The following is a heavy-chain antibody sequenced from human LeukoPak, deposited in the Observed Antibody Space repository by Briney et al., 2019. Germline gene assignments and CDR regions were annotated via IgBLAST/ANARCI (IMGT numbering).Heavy chain of an antibody. CDR3: ARFEGIVGATRGHVNDY. Sequence: PGGSLRLSCEASGFTSSRYWMSWVRQAPGKGLEWVGNIKQDGREKNYVDSVKGRFTISRDNAKNSLYLQMNSLRVEDTAVYYCARFEGIVGATRGHVNDYWGQGTLVTVSS. CDR2: IKQDGREK. D-gene: IGHD1-26*01. V-gene: IGHV3-7*01. J-gene: IGHJ4*02. CDR1: GFTSSRYW.